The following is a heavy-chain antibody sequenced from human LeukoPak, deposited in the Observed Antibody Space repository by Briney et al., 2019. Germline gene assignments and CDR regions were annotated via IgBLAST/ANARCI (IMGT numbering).Heavy chain of an antibody. CDR3: AKGAGTVVTPEFDY. Sequence: GGSLRLSCAASGFTFSSYSMNWVRQAPGKGLEWVSSISSSSSYIYYADSVKGRFTISRDNAKNSLYLQMNSLRAEDTAVYYCAKGAGTVVTPEFDYWGQGTLVTVSS. V-gene: IGHV3-21*04. D-gene: IGHD4-23*01. CDR2: ISSSSSYI. CDR1: GFTFSSYS. J-gene: IGHJ4*02.